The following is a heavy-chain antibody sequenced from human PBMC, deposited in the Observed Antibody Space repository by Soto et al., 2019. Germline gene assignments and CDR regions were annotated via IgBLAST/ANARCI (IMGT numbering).Heavy chain of an antibody. Sequence: GGSLRLSCAASGFTFSSYGMHWVRQAPGKGLEWVAVIWYDGSNKYYADSVKGRFTISRDNSKNTLYLQMNSLRAEDTAVYYCARELPIPDHIAVAGTGLDYWGQGTLVTVSS. D-gene: IGHD6-19*01. CDR1: GFTFSSYG. CDR3: ARELPIPDHIAVAGTGLDY. CDR2: IWYDGSNK. V-gene: IGHV3-33*01. J-gene: IGHJ4*02.